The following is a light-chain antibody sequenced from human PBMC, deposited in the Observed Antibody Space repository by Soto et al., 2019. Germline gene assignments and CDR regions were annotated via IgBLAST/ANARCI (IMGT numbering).Light chain of an antibody. J-gene: IGKJ4*01. Sequence: DIQMTQSPSTLSASVGDRVTITCRASQSISSWLAWFQQTPGKAPKLLIYSASGLASGVPSRVSCRRSLLELTLALRNLRPDDFATFYCQQYNSYPLPFGGGTMVEIK. CDR1: QSISSW. CDR2: SAS. CDR3: QQYNSYPLP. V-gene: IGKV1-5*03.